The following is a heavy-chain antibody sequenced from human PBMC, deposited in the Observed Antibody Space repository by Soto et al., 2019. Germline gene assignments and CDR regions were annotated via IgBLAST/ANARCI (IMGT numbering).Heavy chain of an antibody. CDR3: ARGPPPYCGGDCYSSWFDP. J-gene: IGHJ5*02. V-gene: IGHV1-69*01. CDR1: GGTFSSYA. D-gene: IGHD2-21*02. Sequence: QVQLVQSGAEVKKPGSSVKVSCKASGGTFSSYAISWVRQAPGQGLEWMGGIIPIFGTANYAQKFQGRVTITADESTSPAYMELSSLRSEDTAVYYCARGPPPYCGGDCYSSWFDPWGQGTLVTVSS. CDR2: IIPIFGTA.